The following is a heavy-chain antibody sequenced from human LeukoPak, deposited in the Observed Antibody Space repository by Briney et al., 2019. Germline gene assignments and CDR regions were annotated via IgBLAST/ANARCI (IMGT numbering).Heavy chain of an antibody. CDR2: FYRGDST. CDR3: AREVVSSPSYFVS. Sequence: PGGSLRLSCAASGFTVSSSYMYWVRQAPGKGLEWVSFFYRGDSTYYAESVRGRFTISRDNSKNTLYLLMNSLIPEDTAVYYCAREVVSSPSYFVSWGQGTLVTVSS. D-gene: IGHD2-15*01. CDR1: GFTVSSSY. V-gene: IGHV3-53*01. J-gene: IGHJ4*02.